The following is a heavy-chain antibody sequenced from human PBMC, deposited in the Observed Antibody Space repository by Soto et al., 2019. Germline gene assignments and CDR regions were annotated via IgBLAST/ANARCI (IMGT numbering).Heavy chain of an antibody. CDR3: ARDYYDYVWGSYPRWFDP. D-gene: IGHD3-16*02. CDR2: IIPIFGTA. V-gene: IGHV1-69*12. J-gene: IGHJ5*02. CDR1: GGTFSSYA. Sequence: QVQLVQSGAEVKKPGSSVKVSCKASGGTFSSYAISWVRQAPGQGLEWMGGIIPIFGTANYAQKFQGRVTITADESTTTAYRELSSLRSEDTAVYYCARDYYDYVWGSYPRWFDPWGQGTLVTVSS.